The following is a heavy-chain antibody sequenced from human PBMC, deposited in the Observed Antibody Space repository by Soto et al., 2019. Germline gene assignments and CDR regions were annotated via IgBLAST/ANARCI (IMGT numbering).Heavy chain of an antibody. CDR1: GYSCTNYW. J-gene: IGHJ4*02. V-gene: IGHV5-51*01. Sequence: ESLKISCKGSGYSCTNYWIGWVRQMPGKGLEGMGIIYPGDSDTRYSPSFQGQVIISVDQSISTAYLQWSSLQASDTAMYYCARQDYNYAYFDFWGQGTLVTVSS. D-gene: IGHD5-18*01. CDR3: ARQDYNYAYFDF. CDR2: IYPGDSDT.